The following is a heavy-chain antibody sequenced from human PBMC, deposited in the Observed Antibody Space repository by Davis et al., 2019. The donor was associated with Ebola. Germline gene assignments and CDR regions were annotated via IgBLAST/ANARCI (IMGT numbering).Heavy chain of an antibody. CDR3: ARGPRGWLVNYYYYGMDV. CDR2: ISAYNGNT. J-gene: IGHJ6*02. CDR1: GYTFTSYG. D-gene: IGHD6-19*01. Sequence: ASVKVSCKASGYTFTSYGISWVRQAPGQGLEWMGWISAYNGNTNYAQKLQGRVTMTTDTSTSTAYMELRSLRSDDTAVYYCARGPRGWLVNYYYYGMDVWGQGTTVTVSS. V-gene: IGHV1-18*01.